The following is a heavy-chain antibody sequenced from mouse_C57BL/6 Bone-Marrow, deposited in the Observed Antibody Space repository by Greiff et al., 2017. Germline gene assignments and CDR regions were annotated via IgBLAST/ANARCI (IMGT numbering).Heavy chain of an antibody. V-gene: IGHV1-64*01. CDR1: GYTFTSYW. J-gene: IGHJ3*01. D-gene: IGHD1-1*01. CDR3: ARYYYGSSYLAWFAY. CDR2: IHPNSGST. Sequence: VQLQQPGAELVKPGASVKLSCKASGYTFTSYWMHWVKQRPGQGLEWIGMIHPNSGSTNYNEKFKGKATLTVDKSSSTAYMQLKSLTSEDSAVYYCARYYYGSSYLAWFAYWGQGTLVTVSA.